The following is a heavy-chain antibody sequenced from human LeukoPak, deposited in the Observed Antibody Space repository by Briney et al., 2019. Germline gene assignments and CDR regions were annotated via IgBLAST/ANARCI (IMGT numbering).Heavy chain of an antibody. CDR3: GRTMVRGVSAFDI. CDR2: VSYSGST. V-gene: IGHV4-39*01. CDR1: GGSVSNSAYY. D-gene: IGHD3-10*01. J-gene: IGHJ3*02. Sequence: SETLSLTCTVSGGSVSNSAYYWGWIRQPPGKGLEWIGSVSYSGSTYYIPSLKSRVTISVDTSMNQFSLTLSSVTAADTAVFYCGRTMVRGVSAFDIWGQGTMVSVSS.